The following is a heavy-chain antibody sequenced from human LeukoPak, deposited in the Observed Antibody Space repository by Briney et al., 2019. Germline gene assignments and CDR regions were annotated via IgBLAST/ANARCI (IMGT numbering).Heavy chain of an antibody. CDR3: ARVYCSSTSCHYYLDY. Sequence: GASVKVSCKASGYTFTSYAMHWVRQAPGQRLEWMGWINAGNGNTKCSQKFQGRVTITRDTSASTAYMELSSLRSEDTAVYYCARVYCSSTSCHYYLDYWGQGTLVTVSS. J-gene: IGHJ4*02. CDR2: INAGNGNT. CDR1: GYTFTSYA. D-gene: IGHD2-2*01. V-gene: IGHV1-3*01.